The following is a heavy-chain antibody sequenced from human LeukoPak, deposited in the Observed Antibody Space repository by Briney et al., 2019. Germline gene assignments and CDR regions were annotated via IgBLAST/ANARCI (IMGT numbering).Heavy chain of an antibody. J-gene: IGHJ4*02. V-gene: IGHV3-30*03. CDR2: VSYDETKK. Sequence: GGSLRLSCAASGFTVSSNYMSWVRQAPGKGLEWVAVVSYDETKKDYADSVKGRFTISRDNSRNTLYLQMNSLRAEDTAVYYCARVVDGGSSWYSPMEYWGQGTLVTVSS. CDR1: GFTVSSNY. CDR3: ARVVDGGSSWYSPMEY. D-gene: IGHD6-13*01.